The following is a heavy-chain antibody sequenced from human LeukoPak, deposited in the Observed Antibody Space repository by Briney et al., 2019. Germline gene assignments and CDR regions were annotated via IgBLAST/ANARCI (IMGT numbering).Heavy chain of an antibody. J-gene: IGHJ4*02. CDR2: IYYSKNT. D-gene: IGHD5-18*01. Sequence: PGGSLRLSCAASGFTVSSSYMSWVRQPPGKGLEWIGSIYYSKNTYYNPSLKSRVTISADTSKNQFSLTLGSVSATDTAVYYCVSPRGFSYGYFDYWGQGTLVTVSS. V-gene: IGHV4-39*01. CDR1: GFTVSSSY. CDR3: VSPRGFSYGYFDY.